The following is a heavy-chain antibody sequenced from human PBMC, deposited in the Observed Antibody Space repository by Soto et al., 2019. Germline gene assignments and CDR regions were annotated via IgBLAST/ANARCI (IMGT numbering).Heavy chain of an antibody. Sequence: LSLTCTVSGGSIASSSWCWIRQPAGKGLEWIGRVFTSGTTSYNPSLKRRVTMSLDTSKNHVSLKLTSVTAADTAGYYCAKDRVITFGGDIDLDSWGQGTLVAVSS. D-gene: IGHD3-16*02. CDR3: AKDRVITFGGDIDLDS. CDR2: VFTSGTT. V-gene: IGHV4-4*07. J-gene: IGHJ4*02. CDR1: GGSIASSS.